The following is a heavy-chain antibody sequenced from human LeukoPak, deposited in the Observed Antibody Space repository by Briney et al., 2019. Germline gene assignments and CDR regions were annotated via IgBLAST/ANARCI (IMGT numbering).Heavy chain of an antibody. CDR2: IYYSGST. Sequence: SETLSLTCTVSGGSISSGGYYWSWIRQPPGKGLEWIGYIYYSGSTNYNPSLKSRVTISVDTSKNQFSLKLSSATAADTAVYYCARVLKGTNDFDYWGQGTLVTVSS. D-gene: IGHD3-9*01. J-gene: IGHJ4*02. CDR1: GGSISSGGYY. V-gene: IGHV4-61*08. CDR3: ARVLKGTNDFDY.